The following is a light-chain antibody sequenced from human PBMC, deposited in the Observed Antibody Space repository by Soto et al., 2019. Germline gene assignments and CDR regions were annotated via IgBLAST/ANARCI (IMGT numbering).Light chain of an antibody. CDR2: SNN. CDR3: AAWDDSLNGRYV. CDR1: SSHIGSNT. V-gene: IGLV1-44*01. Sequence: QSVLTQPPSASATPGQRVIISCSGSSSHIGSNTVNWYQQLPGTAPKLLIYSNNQRPSGVPDRFSGSKSGTSASLAISGLQSEDEADYYCAAWDDSLNGRYVFGTGTKVTVL. J-gene: IGLJ1*01.